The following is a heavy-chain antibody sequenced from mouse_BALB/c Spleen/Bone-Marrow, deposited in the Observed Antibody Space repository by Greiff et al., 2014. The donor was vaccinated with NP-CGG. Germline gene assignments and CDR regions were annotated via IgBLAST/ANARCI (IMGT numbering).Heavy chain of an antibody. J-gene: IGHJ3*01. V-gene: IGHV14-3*02. D-gene: IGHD1-1*01. CDR1: GFHIKDTY. CDR3: APYYYGSSQFAY. Sequence: VQLQQPGAELVKPGASVKLSCTASGFHIKDTYMHWGEQRPEQGLEWIGRIDPANGNTKYDPKFQGKATITADTSSNTAYLQLSSLTSEDTAVYYCAPYYYGSSQFAYWGQGTLVTVSA. CDR2: IDPANGNT.